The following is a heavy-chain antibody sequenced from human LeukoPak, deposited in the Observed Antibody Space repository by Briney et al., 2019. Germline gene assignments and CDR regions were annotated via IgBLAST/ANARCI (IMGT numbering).Heavy chain of an antibody. J-gene: IGHJ4*02. CDR3: AGSWREGYFDY. CDR1: GGSISSGSYY. D-gene: IGHD3-3*01. CDR2: FYSGGNT. Sequence: SQTLSLTCTVSGGSISSGSYYWTWIRQPAGKGLEWIGRFYSGGNTNYNPSLRSRVTLSVDTSKNQFSLKLSSVTAADTAVYYCAGSWREGYFDYWGQGILVTVSS. V-gene: IGHV4-61*02.